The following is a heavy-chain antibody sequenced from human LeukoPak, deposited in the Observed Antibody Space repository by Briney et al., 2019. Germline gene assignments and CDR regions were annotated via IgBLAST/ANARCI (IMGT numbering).Heavy chain of an antibody. V-gene: IGHV5-51*01. J-gene: IGHJ4*02. CDR1: GYSFTSYW. CDR3: ARQYSSGWSYEDY. Sequence: GESLQISCKGSGYSFTSYWIGWVRQLPGKGLEWMGIIYPGDSDTRYSPSFQGQVTISADKSISTAYLQWSSLKASDTAMYYCARQYSSGWSYEDYWGQGTLVTVSS. D-gene: IGHD6-19*01. CDR2: IYPGDSDT.